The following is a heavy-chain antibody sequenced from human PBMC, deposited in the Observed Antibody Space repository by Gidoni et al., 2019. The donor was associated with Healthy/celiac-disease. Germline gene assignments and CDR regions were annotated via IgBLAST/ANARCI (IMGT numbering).Heavy chain of an antibody. D-gene: IGHD1-26*01. J-gene: IGHJ5*02. CDR3: AKGVGATTLFHWFDP. CDR2: ISWNSGSI. Sequence: EVQLLESGGGLVQPGRSLRLSCAASGFTCDYYAMHWVRQAPGKGLEWGSGISWNSGSIGYADSGKGRCTISRDNAKNSLYLQMNSLRAEDTALYYCAKGVGATTLFHWFDPWGQGTLVTVSS. CDR1: GFTCDYYA. V-gene: IGHV3-9*01.